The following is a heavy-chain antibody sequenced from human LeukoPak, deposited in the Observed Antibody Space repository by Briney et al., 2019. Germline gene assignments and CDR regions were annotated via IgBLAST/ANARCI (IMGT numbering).Heavy chain of an antibody. V-gene: IGHV4-59*08. D-gene: IGHD2/OR15-2a*01. CDR2: ISDIGSI. CDR1: GGSLSSYY. Sequence: SETLSLTCTVSGGSLSSYYWGWVRQPPGKGLEWIAYISDIGSINYSPSLKSRVTISLDTSKNQFSLKLSSVTAADTAVYYCAGHHPRNTVDFWGQGTLVTVSS. CDR3: AGHHPRNTVDF. J-gene: IGHJ4*02.